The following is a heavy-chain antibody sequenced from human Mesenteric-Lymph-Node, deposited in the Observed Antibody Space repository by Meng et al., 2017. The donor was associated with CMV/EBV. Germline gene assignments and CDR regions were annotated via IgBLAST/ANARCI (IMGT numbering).Heavy chain of an antibody. J-gene: IGHJ4*02. V-gene: IGHV4-59*01. CDR1: GGSISSYY. Sequence: SETLSLTCTVSGGSISSYYWSWIRQPPGKGLEWIGYIYYSGSTNYNPSLKSRVTISVDTSKNQFSLKLSSVTAADTAVYYRARDLTGTTSGYFDYWGQGTLVTVSS. CDR3: ARDLTGTTSGYFDY. D-gene: IGHD1-7*01. CDR2: IYYSGST.